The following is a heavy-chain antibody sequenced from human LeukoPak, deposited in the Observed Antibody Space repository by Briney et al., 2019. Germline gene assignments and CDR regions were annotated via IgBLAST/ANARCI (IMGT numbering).Heavy chain of an antibody. V-gene: IGHV4-30-2*01. CDR2: IYHSGST. CDR1: GGPISSGGYS. J-gene: IGHJ4*02. D-gene: IGHD2-15*01. CDR3: ARDNCSGGSCYSDY. Sequence: SETLSLTCAVPGGPISSGGYSWSWIRQPPGKGLEWIGHIYHSGSTYYKPSLKSRVAISVDRSKNQLSLKLSSVTAADTAVYYCARDNCSGGSCYSDYWGQGALVTVAS.